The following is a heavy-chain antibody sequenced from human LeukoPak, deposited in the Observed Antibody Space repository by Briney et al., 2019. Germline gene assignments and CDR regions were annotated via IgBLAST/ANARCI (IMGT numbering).Heavy chain of an antibody. D-gene: IGHD4-17*01. V-gene: IGHV3-7*04. Sequence: GGSLRLSCTGSGFIFGSYWMSWVRQAPGKGLEWVANIKPDGSEKFYVDSVKGRFTISRDNAKNSMYLEMNSLTDEDTAVYYCARDGDYAVAYWGQGTLVTVSS. CDR1: GFIFGSYW. CDR2: IKPDGSEK. CDR3: ARDGDYAVAY. J-gene: IGHJ4*02.